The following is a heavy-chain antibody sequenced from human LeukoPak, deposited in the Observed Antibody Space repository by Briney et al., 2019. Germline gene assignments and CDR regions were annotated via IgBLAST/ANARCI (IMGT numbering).Heavy chain of an antibody. J-gene: IGHJ4*02. CDR1: GGSISSYY. V-gene: IGHV4-4*09. CDR3: ARVGYIAAAGLDY. Sequence: SETLSLTCTVSGGSISSYYWSWIRQPPGKGLEWIGYIYTSGSTNYNPSLESRVTISVDTSKNQFSLKLSSVTAADTAVYYCARVGYIAAAGLDYWGQGTLVPVSS. CDR2: IYTSGST. D-gene: IGHD6-13*01.